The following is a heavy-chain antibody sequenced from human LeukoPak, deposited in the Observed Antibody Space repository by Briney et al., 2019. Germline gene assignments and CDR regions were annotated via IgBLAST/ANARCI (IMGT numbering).Heavy chain of an antibody. CDR2: IYYSGST. CDR1: GGSISSYY. D-gene: IGHD3-22*01. CDR3: ARGADSSGYYSIFYFDY. J-gene: IGHJ4*02. Sequence: SETLSLTCTVSGGSISSYYWSWIRQPPGKGLEWIGYIYYSGSTNYNPSLKSRVTISVDTSKNQFSLKLSSVTAADTAVYYCARGADSSGYYSIFYFDYWGQGTLVTVSS. V-gene: IGHV4-59*01.